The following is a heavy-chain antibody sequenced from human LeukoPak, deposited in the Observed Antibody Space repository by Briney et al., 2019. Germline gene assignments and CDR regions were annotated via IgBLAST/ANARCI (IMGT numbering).Heavy chain of an antibody. V-gene: IGHV3-15*01. D-gene: IGHD1-26*01. J-gene: IGHJ5*02. CDR3: ARKRVMGGTRWFDL. Sequence: PGGSLRLSCAASGFTFSNAWMSWVRQAPGKGLEWVGRIKSKTDGGTTDYAAPVKGRFTISRDDSKNTLYLQMSSLRAEDTAIYYCARKRVMGGTRWFDLWGQGTLVTVSS. CDR1: GFTFSNAW. CDR2: IKSKTDGGTT.